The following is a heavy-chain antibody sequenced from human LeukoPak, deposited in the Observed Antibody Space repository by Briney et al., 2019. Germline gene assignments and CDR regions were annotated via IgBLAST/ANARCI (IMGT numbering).Heavy chain of an antibody. CDR2: IYYSGST. CDR1: GGSVSSTSDY. J-gene: IGHJ4*02. Sequence: PSETLSLTCTVSGGSVSSTSDYWVWIRQPPGKGLEWIGSIYYSGSTYYNPSLKSRVAISGDTSKNQFSLKLSSVTAADTAVYYCARERRDYYDSSGYYWEGYWGQGTLVTVSS. CDR3: ARERRDYYDSSGYYWEGY. V-gene: IGHV4-39*02. D-gene: IGHD3-22*01.